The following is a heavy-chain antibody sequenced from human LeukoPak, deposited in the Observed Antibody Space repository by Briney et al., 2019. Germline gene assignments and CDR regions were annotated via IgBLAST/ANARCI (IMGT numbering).Heavy chain of an antibody. Sequence: ASVKVSCKASGYTFTGYYMHWVRQAPGQGLEWMGWINPNSGGTNYAQKFQGRVTMTRDTSISTAYMELSRLRSDDTAVYYCARGQGAVAAQWGFDYWGQGTLVTVSS. J-gene: IGHJ4*02. D-gene: IGHD6-19*01. V-gene: IGHV1-2*02. CDR3: ARGQGAVAAQWGFDY. CDR1: GYTFTGYY. CDR2: INPNSGGT.